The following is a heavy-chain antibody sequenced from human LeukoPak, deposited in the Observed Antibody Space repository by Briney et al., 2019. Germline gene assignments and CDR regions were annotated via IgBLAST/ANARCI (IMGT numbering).Heavy chain of an antibody. J-gene: IGHJ4*02. Sequence: GGSLRLSCAASGFTFSMYWMTWVRQAPGKGLEWVANIKQDGSEKYYVDSVKGRFTISRDNAKNSLYLQMHNLRAEDTAVYYCAQYYHSSGSYDWGQGTLVTVSS. CDR1: GFTFSMYW. D-gene: IGHD3-22*01. CDR3: AQYYHSSGSYD. V-gene: IGHV3-7*01. CDR2: IKQDGSEK.